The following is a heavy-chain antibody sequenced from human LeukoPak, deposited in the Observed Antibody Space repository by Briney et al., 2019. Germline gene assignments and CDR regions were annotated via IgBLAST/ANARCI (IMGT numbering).Heavy chain of an antibody. D-gene: IGHD5-24*01. CDR2: IYYTGST. V-gene: IGHV4-39*01. CDR1: GGSISSSSYY. CDR3: ARRMATMLAFDI. J-gene: IGHJ3*02. Sequence: SETLSLTCTVSGGSISSSSYYWGWIRQTPGKGLEWIGNIYYTGSTYYNPSLKSRVTISVDTSKNQFALKLSSVTAADTAVYYFARRMATMLAFDIWGQGTMVTVSS.